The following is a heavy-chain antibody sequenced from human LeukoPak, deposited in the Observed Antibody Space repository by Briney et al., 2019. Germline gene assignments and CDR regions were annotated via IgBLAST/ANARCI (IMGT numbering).Heavy chain of an antibody. CDR1: GFTFSSYA. CDR2: ISGSGGST. D-gene: IGHD3/OR15-3a*01. V-gene: IGHV3-23*01. CDR3: AKSSGASPWTYNYYMDV. Sequence: GGSLRLSCAASGFTFSSYAMSWVRQAPGKGLEWFSVISGSGGSTYYADSVKGRFTISRDNSKNTLYLQMNSLRAEDTAVYYCAKSSGASPWTYNYYMDVWGKGTTVTVSS. J-gene: IGHJ6*03.